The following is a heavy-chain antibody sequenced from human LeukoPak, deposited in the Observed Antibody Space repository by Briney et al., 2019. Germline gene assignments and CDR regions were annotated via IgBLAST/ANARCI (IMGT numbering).Heavy chain of an antibody. CDR3: AKAAIHYDSSGPNDY. D-gene: IGHD3-22*01. CDR1: GFTFSSYA. J-gene: IGHJ4*02. Sequence: GRSLRLSCAASGFTFSSYAMHWVRQAPGKGLEWVAVISYDESNKYYADSVKGRFTISRDNSKNTLYLQMDSLRAEDTAVYYCAKAAIHYDSSGPNDYWGQGTLVTVSS. V-gene: IGHV3-30*04. CDR2: ISYDESNK.